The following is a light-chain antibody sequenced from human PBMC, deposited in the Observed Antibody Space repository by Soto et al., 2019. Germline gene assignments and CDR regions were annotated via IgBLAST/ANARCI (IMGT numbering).Light chain of an antibody. V-gene: IGKV1-5*01. CDR2: DAS. CDR1: QVITGW. J-gene: IGKJ2*01. Sequence: DIPLTQSPSTLSASVGDRVTITCRASQVITGWLAWYQQKPGKAPNLLIYDASNVQSGVPPRFSGSGSGTEFTLTITSLQSEDFAVYFCQQYNNLPPDTFGQGTKLEIK. CDR3: QQYNNLPPDT.